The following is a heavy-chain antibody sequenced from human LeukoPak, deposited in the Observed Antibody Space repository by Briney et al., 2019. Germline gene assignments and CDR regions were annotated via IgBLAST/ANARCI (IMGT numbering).Heavy chain of an antibody. Sequence: SETLSLTCTVSGGSISSYYWSWIRQLPGKGLEWIGYIYYSGSTNYNPTLKSRVTISVDTSKNQFSLKLSSVTAADTAVYYCARLTVTTYYYYYYGMDVWGQGTTVTVSS. CDR1: GGSISSYY. J-gene: IGHJ6*02. CDR3: ARLTVTTYYYYYYGMDV. V-gene: IGHV4-59*08. CDR2: IYYSGST. D-gene: IGHD4-17*01.